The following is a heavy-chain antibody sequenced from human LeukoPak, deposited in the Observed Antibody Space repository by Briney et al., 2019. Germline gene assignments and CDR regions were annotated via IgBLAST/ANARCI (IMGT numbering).Heavy chain of an antibody. J-gene: IGHJ4*02. CDR2: IYYSGST. Sequence: SETLSLTCTVSGGSISSSSYYWGWIRQPPGKGLEWLGSIYYSGSTYYNPSLKSRVTISVDTSKNQFSLKLSSVTAADTAVYYCARLVYSSGWYSYYFDYWGQGTLVTVSS. D-gene: IGHD6-19*01. CDR3: ARLVYSSGWYSYYFDY. V-gene: IGHV4-39*01. CDR1: GGSISSSSYY.